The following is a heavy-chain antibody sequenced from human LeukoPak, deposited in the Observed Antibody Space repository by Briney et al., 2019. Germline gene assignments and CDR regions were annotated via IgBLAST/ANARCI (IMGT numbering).Heavy chain of an antibody. V-gene: IGHV3-23*01. CDR1: GFTFSSYA. J-gene: IGHJ3*02. D-gene: IGHD1-1*01. CDR3: ARVAPRTDTTVATGAFDI. CDR2: ISGSGGST. Sequence: PGGSLRLSCAASGFTFSSYAMSWVRQAPGKGLEWVSAISGSGGSTYYADSVKGRFTISRDNSKNTLYLQMNSLRAEDTAAYSCARVAPRTDTTVATGAFDIWGQGTTVIVSS.